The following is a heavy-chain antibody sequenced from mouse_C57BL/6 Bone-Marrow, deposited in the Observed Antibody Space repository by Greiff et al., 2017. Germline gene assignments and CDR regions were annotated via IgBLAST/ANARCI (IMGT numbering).Heavy chain of an antibody. J-gene: IGHJ1*03. CDR1: GYTFTNYW. CDR2: IYPGGGYT. Sequence: QVQLKESGAELVRPGPSVKMSCKASGYTFTNYWIGWAKQRPGHGLEWIGDIYPGGGYTNYNEKFKGKATLTADKSSSTAYMQFSSLTSEDSAIYYCARRAIYYYGNWYFDVWGTGTTVTVSS. D-gene: IGHD1-1*01. CDR3: ARRAIYYYGNWYFDV. V-gene: IGHV1-63*01.